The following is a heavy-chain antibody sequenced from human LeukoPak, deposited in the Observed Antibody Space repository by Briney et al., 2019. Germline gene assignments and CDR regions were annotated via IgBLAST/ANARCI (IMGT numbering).Heavy chain of an antibody. D-gene: IGHD3-22*01. J-gene: IGHJ5*02. CDR3: ARGLSRLGYSSGYYP. Sequence: SETLSLTCAVYGGSFSGYYWSWIRQPPGKGLEWMGEINHSGSTNYNPSLKSRVTISVDTSKNQFSLKLSSVTAADTAVYYCARGLSRLGYSSGYYPWGQGTLVTVSS. CDR1: GGSFSGYY. CDR2: INHSGST. V-gene: IGHV4-34*01.